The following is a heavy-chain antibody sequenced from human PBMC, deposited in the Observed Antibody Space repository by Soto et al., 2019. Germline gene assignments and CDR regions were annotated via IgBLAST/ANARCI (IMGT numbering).Heavy chain of an antibody. D-gene: IGHD3-3*02. CDR3: PRHSLAIRKNNWFDP. CDR2: IFYLGSS. V-gene: IGHV4-39*01. Sequence: SETLSLTCTVSGDSIISSDFYWGWVRQPPGKGLEWIGSIFYLGSSYYNPSLKSRVTMSVDTSKNQFSLRLRSVTAADTALYFCPRHSLAIRKNNWFDPWGQGIMVTVSS. CDR1: GDSIISSDFY. J-gene: IGHJ5*02.